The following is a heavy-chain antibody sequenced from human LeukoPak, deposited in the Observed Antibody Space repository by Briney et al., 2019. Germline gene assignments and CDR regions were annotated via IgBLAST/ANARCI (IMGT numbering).Heavy chain of an antibody. CDR2: ISYDGSNK. J-gene: IGHJ4*02. Sequence: PGGSLRLSCAASGFTFSSYAMHWVRQAPGKGLEWVAVISYDGSNKYYADSVKGRFTISGDNSKNTLYLQMNSLRAEDTAVYYCARFPLYCSSTSCYTNYFDYWGQGTLVTVSS. CDR3: ARFPLYCSSTSCYTNYFDY. V-gene: IGHV3-30-3*01. D-gene: IGHD2-2*02. CDR1: GFTFSSYA.